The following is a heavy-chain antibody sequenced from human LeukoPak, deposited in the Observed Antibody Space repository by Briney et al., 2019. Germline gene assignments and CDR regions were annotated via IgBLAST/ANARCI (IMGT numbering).Heavy chain of an antibody. D-gene: IGHD2-15*01. CDR1: GFTFSNYW. Sequence: PGGSLRLSCEGSGFTFSNYWMGWVRQAPGKGLQWVANIKTDGSEKYYVDSVKGRFTISRDNAKNTLYLQMNSLRAEDTAVYYCTKDVIVVVVDAIGGLDYWGQGTLVTVSS. J-gene: IGHJ4*02. CDR3: TKDVIVVVVDAIGGLDY. CDR2: IKTDGSEK. V-gene: IGHV3-7*03.